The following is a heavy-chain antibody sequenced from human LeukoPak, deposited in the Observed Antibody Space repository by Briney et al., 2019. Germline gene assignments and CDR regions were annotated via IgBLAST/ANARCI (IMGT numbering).Heavy chain of an antibody. CDR3: ARGDNYYGSGRDPPVDYHYGMDV. CDR1: GFTFSTSA. J-gene: IGHJ6*02. CDR2: IIVGSGAT. D-gene: IGHD3-10*01. V-gene: IGHV1-58*01. Sequence: ASVKVSCKTSGFTFSTSAVQWVRQARGQRLEWIGWIIVGSGATNYAQSLQGRFTITRDMSTNTAYMELSSLGSEDSAVYYCARGDNYYGSGRDPPVDYHYGMDVWGQGTAVTVSS.